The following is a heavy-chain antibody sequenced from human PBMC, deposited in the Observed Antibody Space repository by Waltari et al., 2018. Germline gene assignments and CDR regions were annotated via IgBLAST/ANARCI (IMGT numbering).Heavy chain of an antibody. V-gene: IGHV3-21*01. CDR2: ITSDGTHT. Sequence: EVRLVESGGGLVRPGESLRLSCAASGFTFSYSTMNLVRQAPGKGPEWISFITSDGTHTTYADSMRGRLTISRDNAKNSLFLQINSLRADDTAVYYCARDRRPTMILGSGAFDIWGQGTVVNVSS. J-gene: IGHJ3*02. CDR3: ARDRRPTMILGSGAFDI. D-gene: IGHD3-22*01. CDR1: GFTFSYST.